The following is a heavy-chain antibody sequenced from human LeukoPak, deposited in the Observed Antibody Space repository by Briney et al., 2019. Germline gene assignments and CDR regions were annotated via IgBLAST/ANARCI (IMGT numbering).Heavy chain of an antibody. J-gene: IGHJ4*02. V-gene: IGHV3-21*01. Sequence: PGESLRLSCAASGFTFSSYSMNWVRQAPGKGLEWVSSISSSSSYIYYADSVKGRFTISRDNAKNSLYLQMNSLRAEDTAVYYCAREDTMAGGPDYWGQGTLVTVSS. CDR1: GFTFSSYS. D-gene: IGHD3-10*02. CDR2: ISSSSSYI. CDR3: AREDTMAGGPDY.